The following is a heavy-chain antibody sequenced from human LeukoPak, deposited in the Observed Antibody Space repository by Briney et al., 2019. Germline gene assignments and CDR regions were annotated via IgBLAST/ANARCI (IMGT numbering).Heavy chain of an antibody. V-gene: IGHV1-2*02. J-gene: IGHJ3*02. CDR2: INPNSGGT. CDR1: GYTFTGYY. D-gene: IGHD3-3*01. Sequence: ASVKVSCKASGYTFTGYYMHWVRQAPGQGLEWMGWINPNSGGTNYAQKFQGRVTMTRDTSISTAYMELSRLRSDDTAVYYCARDGRPYYDFWSGYHRDAFDIWGQGTMVTVSS. CDR3: ARDGRPYYDFWSGYHRDAFDI.